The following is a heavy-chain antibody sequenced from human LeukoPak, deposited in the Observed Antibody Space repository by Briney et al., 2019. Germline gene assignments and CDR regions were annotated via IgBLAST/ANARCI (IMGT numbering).Heavy chain of an antibody. Sequence: ASVKVSCKASGYTFTGYYIHWVRQAPGQGHESMGWINPNAGGTSCAQKFQGRVTMTRDTSISTAYMELSRLTSDDTAVYYCSSGYSTVPFWGQGTLVTVSS. J-gene: IGHJ4*02. CDR2: INPNAGGT. CDR1: GYTFTGYY. V-gene: IGHV1-2*02. D-gene: IGHD3-22*01. CDR3: SSGYSTVPF.